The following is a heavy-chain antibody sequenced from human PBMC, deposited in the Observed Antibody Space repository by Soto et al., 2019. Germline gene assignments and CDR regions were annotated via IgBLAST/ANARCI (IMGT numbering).Heavy chain of an antibody. CDR2: INPNSGGT. Sequence: QVPLVQSGAEVKKPGASVKVSCKASGYTFTGYYMHWVRQAPGQGLEWMGWINPNSGGTNYAQKFQGWVTMTRDTSISAAYMELSRLRSDDTAVYYCARDGDIEYSSSSYDYWGQGTLVTVFS. CDR1: GYTFTGYY. V-gene: IGHV1-2*04. J-gene: IGHJ4*02. CDR3: ARDGDIEYSSSSYDY. D-gene: IGHD6-6*01.